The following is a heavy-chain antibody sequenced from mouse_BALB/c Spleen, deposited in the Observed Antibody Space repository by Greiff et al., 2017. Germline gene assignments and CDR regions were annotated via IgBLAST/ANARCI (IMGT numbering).Heavy chain of an antibody. CDR2: ISYDGSN. V-gene: IGHV3-6*02. CDR3: ARGGGNYIFAY. D-gene: IGHD2-1*01. CDR1: GYSITSGYY. J-gene: IGHJ3*01. Sequence: VQLKESGPGLVKPSQSLSLTCSVTGYSITSGYYWNWIRQFPGNKLEWMGYISYDGSNNYNPSLKNRISITRDTSKNQFFLKLNSVTTEDTATYYCARGGGNYIFAYWGQGTLVTVSA.